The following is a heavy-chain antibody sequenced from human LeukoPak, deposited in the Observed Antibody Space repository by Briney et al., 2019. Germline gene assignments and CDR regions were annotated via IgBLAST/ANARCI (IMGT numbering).Heavy chain of an antibody. V-gene: IGHV3-66*01. D-gene: IGHD1-20*01. Sequence: GGSLRLSCAASGFTVSSNYMSWVRQAPGKGLEWVSVIYSSGTTYYADSVKGRFTISRDNSKNTLYLQMNSLRAEDTAVYYCARGEYNWNDLHLWGQGTLVTVSS. CDR2: IYSSGTT. CDR1: GFTVSSNY. CDR3: ARGEYNWNDLHL. J-gene: IGHJ5*02.